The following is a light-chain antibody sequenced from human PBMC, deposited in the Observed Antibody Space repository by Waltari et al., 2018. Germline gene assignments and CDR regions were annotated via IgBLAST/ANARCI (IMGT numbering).Light chain of an antibody. V-gene: IGKV3D-15*01. Sequence: EIVMTQSPAVRSVSPGQRATLSCRASETVTSHFAWYQQNPGQAPRLLIYDVSTRAAGIPARFSGSGSETEFTLTVTSLQSEDCAVYYCQQYYEWQTFGPGTKVEIK. CDR1: ETVTSH. CDR2: DVS. CDR3: QQYYEWQT. J-gene: IGKJ1*01.